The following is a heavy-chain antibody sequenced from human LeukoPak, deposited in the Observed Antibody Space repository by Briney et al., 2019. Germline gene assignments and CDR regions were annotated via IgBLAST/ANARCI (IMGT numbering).Heavy chain of an antibody. CDR2: IIPIFGTA. D-gene: IGHD2-2*01. J-gene: IGHJ4*02. CDR3: ARDGGGYYSSTSCHTLDY. CDR1: GGTFSSYA. V-gene: IGHV1-69*13. Sequence: SVKVSCKASGGTFSSYAISWVRQAPGQGLEWMGGIIPIFGTANYAQKFQGRVTITADESTSTAYMELSSLRSEDTAVYYCARDGGGYYSSTSCHTLDYWGQGTLVTVSS.